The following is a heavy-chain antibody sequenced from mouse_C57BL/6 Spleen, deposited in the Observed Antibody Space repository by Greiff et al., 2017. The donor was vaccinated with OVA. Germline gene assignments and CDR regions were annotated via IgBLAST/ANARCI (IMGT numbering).Heavy chain of an antibody. CDR2: ISSGGDYI. V-gene: IGHV5-9-1*02. J-gene: IGHJ2*01. D-gene: IGHD1-1*01. CDR1: GFTFSSYA. CDR3: TREGFYYGSSYDDYFDY. Sequence: EVQVVESGEGLVKPGGSLKLSCAASGFTFSSYAMSWVRQTPEKRLEWVAYISSGGDYIYYADTVKGRFTISRDNARNTLYLQMSSLKSEDTAMYYCTREGFYYGSSYDDYFDYWGQGTTLTVSS.